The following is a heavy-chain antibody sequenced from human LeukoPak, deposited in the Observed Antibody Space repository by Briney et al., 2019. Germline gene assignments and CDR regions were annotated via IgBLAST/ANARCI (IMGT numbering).Heavy chain of an antibody. V-gene: IGHV4-59*01. D-gene: IGHD6-13*01. CDR3: ARVGAAAGSGTYFDY. CDR2: IYYSGST. CDR1: GGSISSYY. J-gene: IGHJ4*02. Sequence: SETLSLTCTVSGGSISSYYWSWIRLPPGKGLEWIGYIYYSGSTNYNPSLKSRVTISVDTSKNQFSLKLSSVTAADTAVYYCARVGAAAGSGTYFDYWGQGTLVTVSS.